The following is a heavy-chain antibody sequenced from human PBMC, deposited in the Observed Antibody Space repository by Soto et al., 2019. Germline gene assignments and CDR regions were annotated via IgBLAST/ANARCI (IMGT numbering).Heavy chain of an antibody. CDR2: ISYNGGGT. V-gene: IGHV3-23*01. CDR1: GFTFSKYA. CDR3: AKVQDYNVETSTYICSDP. Sequence: PLRLSCAASGFTFSKYAMTWARQAPGKGMEWVSAISYNGGGTYYVDSVKGRFTVSRDNSKNTLYLQINSLRAEDTGDYYCAKVQDYNVETSTYICSDPSGHGTLVTVSS. D-gene: IGHD3-10*01. J-gene: IGHJ5*02.